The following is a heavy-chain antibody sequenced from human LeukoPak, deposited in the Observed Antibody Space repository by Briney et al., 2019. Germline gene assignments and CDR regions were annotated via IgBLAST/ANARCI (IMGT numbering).Heavy chain of an antibody. D-gene: IGHD3-10*01. CDR1: GVSISSSSYY. CDR3: AKYRRGSGSYYTNFDAFDI. J-gene: IGHJ3*02. V-gene: IGHV4-39*01. Sequence: SETLSLTCTVSGVSISSSSYYWGWIRQPPGRGLEWIGTIYYSGSTYYNPSLKSRATISIDTSENQFSLKLSSVTAADTALYYCAKYRRGSGSYYTNFDAFDIWGQGTMVTVSS. CDR2: IYYSGST.